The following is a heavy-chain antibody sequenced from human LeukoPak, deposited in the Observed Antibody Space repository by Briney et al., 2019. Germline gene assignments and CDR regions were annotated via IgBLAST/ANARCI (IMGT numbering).Heavy chain of an antibody. J-gene: IGHJ5*02. CDR2: IYYSGST. Sequence: PSETLSLTCTVSGGSISSGDYYWSWIRQPPGKGLEWIGYIYYSGSTYYNPSLKSRVTISVDTSKNQFSLKLSSVTAADTAVYYCAREHTYCSSTSCYLHYWFDPWGQGTLVTVSS. D-gene: IGHD2-2*01. V-gene: IGHV4-30-4*01. CDR3: AREHTYCSSTSCYLHYWFDP. CDR1: GGSISSGDYY.